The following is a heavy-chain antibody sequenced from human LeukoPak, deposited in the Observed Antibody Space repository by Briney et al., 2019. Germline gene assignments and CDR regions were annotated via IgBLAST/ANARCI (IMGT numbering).Heavy chain of an antibody. CDR3: WRAADH. CDR2: LYSNGNT. V-gene: IGHV4-39*01. CDR1: GGSIRGGGYY. J-gene: IGHJ4*02. Sequence: SETLSLTCSFSGGSIRGGGYYWGWVRQPPGKGLEWIANLYSNGNTFYNPSLKSRVTISEESSKSQFSLKLRTVTAADTAVYFCWRAADHWGQGILVTVSS.